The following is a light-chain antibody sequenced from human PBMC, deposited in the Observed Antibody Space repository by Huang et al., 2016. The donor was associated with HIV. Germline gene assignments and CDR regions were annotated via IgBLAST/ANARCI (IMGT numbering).Light chain of an antibody. CDR1: QDIGND. Sequence: AIQMTQSPASLSSSVGDRVTITCRASQDIGNDLGWYQQRLGKAPKLLVSTASHLQRGVPSRFTGSGSGTHFTLTISGLQPEDVATYYCLQDYTYPWTFGQGTKVEI. CDR3: LQDYTYPWT. J-gene: IGKJ1*01. V-gene: IGKV1-6*01. CDR2: TAS.